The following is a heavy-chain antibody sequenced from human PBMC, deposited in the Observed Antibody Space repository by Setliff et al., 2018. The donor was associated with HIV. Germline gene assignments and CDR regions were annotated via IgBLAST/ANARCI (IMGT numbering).Heavy chain of an antibody. Sequence: SVKVSCKASGGTFSRNAISWVRQAPGQGLEWIGGVTPIFGTPKYAQKFQGRVTITADESRSTAYLELSSLRSEDTAVYYCATAGEMATIGYSYYYMGVWGKGTTVTVSS. V-gene: IGHV1-69*13. J-gene: IGHJ6*03. CDR2: VTPIFGTP. CDR3: ATAGEMATIGYSYYYMGV. CDR1: GGTFSRNA. D-gene: IGHD3-10*01.